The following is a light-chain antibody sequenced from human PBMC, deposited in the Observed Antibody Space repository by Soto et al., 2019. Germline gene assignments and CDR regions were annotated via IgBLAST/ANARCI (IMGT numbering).Light chain of an antibody. Sequence: EIVLTQSPGTLSLSLGERATLSCRASQSVSSNYLAWYQQKPGQAPRLLIYATSSTTTGIPDRFSGSGSGTAVSITISRMEREDFAVYYYHQYGNSPRYSLGQGTKLEIK. CDR1: QSVSSNY. CDR2: ATS. J-gene: IGKJ2*03. V-gene: IGKV3-20*01. CDR3: HQYGNSPRYS.